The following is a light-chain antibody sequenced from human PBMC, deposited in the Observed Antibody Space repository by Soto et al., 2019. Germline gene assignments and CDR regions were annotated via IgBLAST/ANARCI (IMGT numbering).Light chain of an antibody. CDR1: QNIFNR. Sequence: EIVMTQSPATLSVSPGERATLSCRASQNIFNRVGWYQQKPGQAPRHLIYGASTRATDVPARFSGSGSGTEFTLTISSLQSEDFAVYYCQQYNRWSSITFGQGTRLEIK. J-gene: IGKJ5*01. CDR2: GAS. V-gene: IGKV3-15*01. CDR3: QQYNRWSSIT.